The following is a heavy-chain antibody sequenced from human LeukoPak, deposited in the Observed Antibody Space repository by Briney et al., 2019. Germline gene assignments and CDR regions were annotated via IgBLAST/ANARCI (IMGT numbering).Heavy chain of an antibody. J-gene: IGHJ3*02. V-gene: IGHV4-61*02. CDR2: IYTSGST. CDR3: ARDDSLVRSSGAFDI. Sequence: PSETLSLTCTVSGGSISSGSYYWSWIRQPAGKGLEWIGRIYTSGSTNYNPSLKSRVTISVDTSKNQFSLKLSSVTAADTAVYYCARDDSLVRSSGAFDIWGQGTMVTVSS. D-gene: IGHD1-26*01. CDR1: GGSISSGSYY.